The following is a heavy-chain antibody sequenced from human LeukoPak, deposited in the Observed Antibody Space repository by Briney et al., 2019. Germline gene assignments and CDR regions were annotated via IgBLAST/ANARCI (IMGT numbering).Heavy chain of an antibody. D-gene: IGHD3-22*01. CDR3: ASRYYYDMGVDV. CDR2: ISSSGSTI. Sequence: PGGSLRLSSAASGFTFSDYYMSWIRQAPGQGPEWVSYISSSGSTIYYADSVKGRFTISRDNAKNSLYLQMNSLRAEDTALYYCASRYYYDMGVDVWGQGTTVTVSS. V-gene: IGHV3-11*01. CDR1: GFTFSDYY. J-gene: IGHJ6*02.